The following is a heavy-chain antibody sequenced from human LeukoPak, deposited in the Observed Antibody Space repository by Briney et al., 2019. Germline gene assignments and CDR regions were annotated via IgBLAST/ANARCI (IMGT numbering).Heavy chain of an antibody. CDR3: ARSHTPFITLFDY. CDR2: IYYSGNT. V-gene: IGHV4-39*07. J-gene: IGHJ4*02. CDR1: GGSISNNRYH. Sequence: SETLSLTCTVSGGSISNNRYHWGWIRQPPGKGLEWIGSIYYSGNTYFNPSLESRVTISIDTSKDQFSLRLSSVTAADTAVYYCARSHTPFITLFDYWGQGTLVTVSS.